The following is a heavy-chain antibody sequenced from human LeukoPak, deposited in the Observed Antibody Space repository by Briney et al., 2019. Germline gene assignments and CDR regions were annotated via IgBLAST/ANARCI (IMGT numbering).Heavy chain of an antibody. CDR1: GFTFSSYG. CDR2: IWYDGSNK. V-gene: IGHV3-33*06. CDR3: AKGYYDSSGYFFDY. J-gene: IGHJ4*02. D-gene: IGHD3-22*01. Sequence: GGSLRLSCAASGFTFSSYGMHWVRQAPGKGLEWVAVIWYDGSNKYYADSVKGRFTISRDNSKNTLYLQMNSLRAEDMAVYYCAKGYYDSSGYFFDYWGQGTLVTVSS.